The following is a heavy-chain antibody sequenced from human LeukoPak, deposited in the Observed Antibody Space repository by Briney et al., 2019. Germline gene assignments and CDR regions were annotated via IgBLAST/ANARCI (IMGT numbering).Heavy chain of an antibody. CDR2: IYYSGST. V-gene: IGHV4-61*01. Sequence: SETLSPTCTVSGGSVSSGSYYWSWIRQPPGKGLEWIGYIYYSGSTNYNPSLKSRVTISGDTSKNQFSLKLSSVTAADTAVYYCARVGWYGGLTEFDYWGQGTLVTVSS. D-gene: IGHD3-10*01. J-gene: IGHJ4*02. CDR3: ARVGWYGGLTEFDY. CDR1: GGSVSSGSYY.